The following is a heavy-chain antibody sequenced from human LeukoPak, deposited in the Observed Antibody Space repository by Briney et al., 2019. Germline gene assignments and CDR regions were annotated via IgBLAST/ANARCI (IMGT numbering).Heavy chain of an antibody. Sequence: GESLQISCKGSGYTFANYYIAWVRQMPGKGLEWMGIIYPGDSDTRYSPSFQGQVTISADKSITTAYLQWSSLKASDTAMYYCARPHYGDSLYGMDVWGQGTTVTVSS. CDR1: GYTFANYY. V-gene: IGHV5-51*01. CDR2: IYPGDSDT. D-gene: IGHD4-17*01. CDR3: ARPHYGDSLYGMDV. J-gene: IGHJ6*02.